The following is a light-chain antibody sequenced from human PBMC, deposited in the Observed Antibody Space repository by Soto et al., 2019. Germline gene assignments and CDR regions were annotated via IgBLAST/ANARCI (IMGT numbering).Light chain of an antibody. V-gene: IGKV1-5*03. CDR2: KTS. J-gene: IGKJ1*01. CDR3: QQDNTYPWT. CDR1: HYVSSS. Sequence: DIQMTQSPSTLSASVGDRVTITCRASHYVSSSLAWYQQKPGKAPKLLIYKTSILESGVPSRFSGSASGTEFTLSISSLQADDFATYLCQQDNTYPWTLGQGTKVEIK.